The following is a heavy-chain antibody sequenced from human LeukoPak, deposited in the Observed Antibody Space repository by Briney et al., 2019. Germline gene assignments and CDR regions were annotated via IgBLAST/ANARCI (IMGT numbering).Heavy chain of an antibody. CDR1: GGTFSSYA. V-gene: IGHV1-69*05. J-gene: IGHJ4*02. D-gene: IGHD5-24*01. CDR3: ARGWLQGLGYYFDY. Sequence: ASVKVSCKASGGTFSSYAISWVRQAPGQGLEWMGGIIPIFGTANYAQEFQGRVTITTDESTSTAYMELSSLRSEDTAVYYCARGWLQGLGYYFDYWGQGTLVTVSS. CDR2: IIPIFGTA.